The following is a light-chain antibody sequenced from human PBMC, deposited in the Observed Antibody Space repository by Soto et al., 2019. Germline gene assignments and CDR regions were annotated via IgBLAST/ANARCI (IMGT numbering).Light chain of an antibody. CDR1: QSVSIW. CDR3: QQSFTTPYT. Sequence: DIQMTQSPSTLSASEGDRVTISCRASQSVSIWLAWYQQKPGRAPKLLIYESSILESGVPSRFSGSGSGTEFTLTISSLQPDDFATYYCQQSFTTPYTFGQGTKLEIK. CDR2: ESS. V-gene: IGKV1-5*03. J-gene: IGKJ2*01.